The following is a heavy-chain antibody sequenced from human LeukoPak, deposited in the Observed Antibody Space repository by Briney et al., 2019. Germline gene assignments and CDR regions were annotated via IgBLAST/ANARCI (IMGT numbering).Heavy chain of an antibody. D-gene: IGHD3-22*01. CDR1: GGSISSGGYY. CDR2: IYYSGST. Sequence: SETLSLTCTVSGGSISSGGYYWSWIRQHPGKGLEWIGYIYYSGSTYHNPSLKSRVTISVDTSKNQFSLKLSSVTAADTAVYYCARLGPDTMIVVPLDYWGQGTLVTVSS. CDR3: ARLGPDTMIVVPLDY. V-gene: IGHV4-31*03. J-gene: IGHJ4*02.